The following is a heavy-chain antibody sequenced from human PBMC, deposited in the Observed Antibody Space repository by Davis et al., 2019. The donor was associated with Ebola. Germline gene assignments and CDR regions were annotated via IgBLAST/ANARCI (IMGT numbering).Heavy chain of an antibody. V-gene: IGHV3-48*02. CDR2: ISTSSSAT. CDR3: ARGRPYGMDV. J-gene: IGHJ6*02. CDR1: GFTFSSYH. Sequence: GESLKISCAASGFTFSSYHMNWVRQSQVKGLEWVSFISTSSSATYYADSVKGRFTISRDNAKNSLYMQMNSLRDEDTAVYFCARGRPYGMDVWGQGTTVTVSS.